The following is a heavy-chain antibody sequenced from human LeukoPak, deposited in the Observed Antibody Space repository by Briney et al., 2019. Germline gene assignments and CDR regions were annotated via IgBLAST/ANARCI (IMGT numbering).Heavy chain of an antibody. CDR3: VSHDAGGVETFLPLSVFDN. J-gene: IGHJ4*02. D-gene: IGHD1-14*01. CDR1: GLSFSSSA. V-gene: IGHV3-23*01. Sequence: SGGSLRLSCAASGLSFSSSAISWVRQAQGKGLEWVSVISGGGAGSYYADSVKGRFSISADSSRKTVVLEMRNLRGDDTAIYYCVSHDAGGVETFLPLSVFDNWGQGTLVTVSP. CDR2: ISGGGAGS.